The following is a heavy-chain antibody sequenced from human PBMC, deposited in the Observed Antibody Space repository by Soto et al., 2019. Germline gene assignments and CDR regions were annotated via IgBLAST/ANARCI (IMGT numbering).Heavy chain of an antibody. CDR2: IYHSGTT. CDR1: GFSISSGYF. D-gene: IGHD3-22*01. CDR3: ARDSSGYYWFDP. J-gene: IGHJ5*02. Sequence: SETLSLTCAVSGFSISSGYFWGWIRQPPGKGPEWLGSIYHSGTTYYNPSVKGRVTISVDTSKNQYSLKMSSVTAADTAVYYCARDSSGYYWFDPWGQGTLVTVSS. V-gene: IGHV4-38-2*02.